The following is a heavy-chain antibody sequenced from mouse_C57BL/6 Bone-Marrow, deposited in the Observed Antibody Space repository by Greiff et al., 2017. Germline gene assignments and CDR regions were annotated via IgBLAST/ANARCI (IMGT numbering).Heavy chain of an antibody. CDR1: GYTFTSYW. J-gene: IGHJ4*01. CDR3: ARGETARDAMDY. CDR2: IDPSDSYT. Sequence: QVQLQQPGAELVRPGTSVKLSCKASGYTFTSYWMHWVKQRPGQGLEWIGVIDPSDSYTNYNQKFKGKATLTVDTSSSTAYMQLSSLTSEDSAVYYCARGETARDAMDYWGQGTSVTVSS. D-gene: IGHD3-2*01. V-gene: IGHV1-59*01.